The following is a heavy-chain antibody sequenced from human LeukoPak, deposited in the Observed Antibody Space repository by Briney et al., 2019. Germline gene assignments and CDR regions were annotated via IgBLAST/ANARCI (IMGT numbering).Heavy chain of an antibody. CDR1: GFSLSGYW. CDR2: LHADGNEK. D-gene: IGHD5-12*01. J-gene: IGHJ4*02. CDR3: ARGGYSFDY. Sequence: GGSLRLSCATSGFSLSGYWMSRVRQAPGKGPEWVARLHADGNEKYYVDSVKGRFTISRDNAKNSLYLQMNSLRVEDTAVYYCARGGYSFDYLGQGTLVTVSS. V-gene: IGHV3-7*01.